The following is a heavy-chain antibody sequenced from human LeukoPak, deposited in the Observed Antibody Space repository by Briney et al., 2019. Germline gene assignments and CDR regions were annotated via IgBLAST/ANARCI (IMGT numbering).Heavy chain of an antibody. Sequence: PGGSLRLSCAASGFTFSRYTMNWVRQAPGKELEWISNIRSESSSTTYADSVKGRFTISRDNAKNSLYLQINSLRAEDTAVYYCVRDLSWAFDYWGQGTLVTVSS. V-gene: IGHV3-48*01. CDR3: VRDLSWAFDY. D-gene: IGHD3-16*01. CDR2: IRSESSST. CDR1: GFTFSRYT. J-gene: IGHJ4*02.